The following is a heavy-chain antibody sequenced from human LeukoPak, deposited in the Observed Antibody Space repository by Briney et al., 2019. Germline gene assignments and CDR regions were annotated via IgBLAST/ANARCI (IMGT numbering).Heavy chain of an antibody. CDR2: INPNSGGT. J-gene: IGHJ6*02. V-gene: IGHV1-2*02. D-gene: IGHD3-16*01. CDR1: GYTFTSYY. CDR3: ARVGYYYYGMDV. Sequence: GASVKVSCKASGYTFTSYYMHWVRQAPGQGLEWMGWINPNSGGTNYAQKFQGRVTMTRDTSLSTAYMEVSRLRSDDTAVYYCARVGYYYYGMDVWGQGTTVTVSS.